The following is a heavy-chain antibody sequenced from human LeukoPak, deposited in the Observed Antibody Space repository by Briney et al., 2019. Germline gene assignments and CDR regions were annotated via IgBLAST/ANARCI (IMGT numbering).Heavy chain of an antibody. D-gene: IGHD3-10*01. CDR3: AAAAYGSGSYTVDY. CDR1: GGTFSSYA. CDR2: IIPIFGTA. J-gene: IGHJ4*02. Sequence: ASVKVSCKASGGTFSSYAVSWVRQAPGQGLEWMGGIIPIFGTANYAQKFQGRVTITADESTSTAYMELSSLRSEDTAVYYCAAAAYGSGSYTVDYWGQGTLVTVSS. V-gene: IGHV1-69*13.